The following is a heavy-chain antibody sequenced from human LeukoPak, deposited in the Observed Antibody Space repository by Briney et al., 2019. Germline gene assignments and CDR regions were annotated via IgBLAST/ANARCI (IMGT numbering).Heavy chain of an antibody. V-gene: IGHV5-51*01. CDR2: IYPGDSDT. J-gene: IGHJ6*02. CDR1: GYSFTSYW. CDR3: AREGGSGRFLEWLPYGMDV. D-gene: IGHD3-3*01. Sequence: GESLKISCKGSGYSFTSYWIGWVRQMPGRGLEWMAIIYPGDSDTRYSPSFQGQVIISADQSITTAYLQWSSLKASDSAVYYCAREGGSGRFLEWLPYGMDVWGQGTTVTVSS.